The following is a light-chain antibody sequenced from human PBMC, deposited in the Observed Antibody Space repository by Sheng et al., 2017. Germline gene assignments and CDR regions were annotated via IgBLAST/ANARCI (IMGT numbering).Light chain of an antibody. Sequence: EIVLTQSPGTLSLSPGDRATLSCRASQSVSSTYLAWYQQKPGQAPRLLIYGTSSRATDIPDRFSGSGSGTDFTLTITRLEPEDFAVYYCQQYGGSPLYSFGQGTKLEIK. J-gene: IGKJ2*03. CDR3: QQYGGSPLYS. CDR1: QSVSSTY. V-gene: IGKV3-20*01. CDR2: GTS.